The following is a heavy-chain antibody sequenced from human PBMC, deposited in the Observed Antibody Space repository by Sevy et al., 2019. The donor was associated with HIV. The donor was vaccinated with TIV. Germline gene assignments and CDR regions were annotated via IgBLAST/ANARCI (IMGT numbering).Heavy chain of an antibody. J-gene: IGHJ4*02. V-gene: IGHV3-30*02. CDR2: IRYDGSNK. CDR3: AKSVAAAGRRGYYFDY. D-gene: IGHD6-13*01. Sequence: GGSLRLSCAASGFTFSSYGMRWVRQAPGKGLEWVAFIRYDGSNKYYADSVKGRFTISRDNSKNTLYLQMNSLRAEDTAVYYCAKSVAAAGRRGYYFDYWGQGTLVTVSS. CDR1: GFTFSSYG.